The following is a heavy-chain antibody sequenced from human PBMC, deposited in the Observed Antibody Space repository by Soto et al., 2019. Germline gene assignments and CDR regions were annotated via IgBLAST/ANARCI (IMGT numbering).Heavy chain of an antibody. CDR1: GGTFSSYT. V-gene: IGHV1-69*02. D-gene: IGHD4-17*01. CDR2: IIPILGIA. Sequence: QVQLVQSGAEVKKPGSSVKVSCKASGGTFSSYTISWVRQAPGQGLEWMGRIIPILGIANYAQKFQGRVTITADKSTSTAYMELSSLRSEDTAVYYCASLRLGEIYDYGDYREYFQHWGQGTLVTVSS. CDR3: ASLRLGEIYDYGDYREYFQH. J-gene: IGHJ1*01.